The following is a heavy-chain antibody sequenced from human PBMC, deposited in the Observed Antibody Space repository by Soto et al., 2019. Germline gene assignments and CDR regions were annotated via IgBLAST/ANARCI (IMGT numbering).Heavy chain of an antibody. Sequence: GGSLRLSCAASGFTFSSYAMSWVRQAPGKGLEWVSAISGSGGSTYYADSVKGRFTISRDNSKNTLYLQMNSLRAEDTAVYYCARDSCNTYYTRSHYYYYGMDVWGQGTTVTVSS. D-gene: IGHD1-26*01. V-gene: IGHV3-23*01. CDR1: GFTFSSYA. CDR2: ISGSGGST. J-gene: IGHJ6*02. CDR3: ARDSCNTYYTRSHYYYYGMDV.